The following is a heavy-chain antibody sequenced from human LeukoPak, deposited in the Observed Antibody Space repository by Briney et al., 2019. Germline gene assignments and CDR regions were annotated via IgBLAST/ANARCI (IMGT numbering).Heavy chain of an antibody. J-gene: IGHJ4*02. Sequence: GGSLRLSCAASGFTFSGYWMHWVRQAPGKGLVWVSRINSDGSTTSYADSVKGRFTISRDNAKNTLYLQMNSLRAEDTAVYYCARGYCSGGSCYRPFDYWGQGTLVTVSS. V-gene: IGHV3-74*01. D-gene: IGHD2-15*01. CDR3: ARGYCSGGSCYRPFDY. CDR2: INSDGSTT. CDR1: GFTFSGYW.